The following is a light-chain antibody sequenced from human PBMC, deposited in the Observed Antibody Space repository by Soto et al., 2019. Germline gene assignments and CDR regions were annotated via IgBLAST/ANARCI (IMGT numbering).Light chain of an antibody. J-gene: IGLJ1*01. CDR1: SSDVGGYDH. CDR3: SSYTSSSTDV. Sequence: QSALTQPASVSGSPGQSITISCTGTSSDVGGYDHVSWYQHHPGKAPKLTIYEVSNRPSGVSNRFSGSKSGNTASLTISGLQAEDEAEYYCSSYTSSSTDVFGTGTKVT. CDR2: EVS. V-gene: IGLV2-14*01.